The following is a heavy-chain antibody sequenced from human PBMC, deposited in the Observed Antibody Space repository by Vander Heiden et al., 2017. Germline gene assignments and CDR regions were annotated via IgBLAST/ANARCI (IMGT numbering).Heavy chain of an antibody. V-gene: IGHV1-69*01. J-gene: IGHJ4*02. CDR1: GYKFSTYG. CDR3: ARGIFGVEKFFDY. D-gene: IGHD3-3*01. Sequence: QVQLVQSGAEVKKPGSSVEVPCQASGYKFSTYGISWVRQAPGQGPEWMGGVTPVFGTPNYAQKFQGRVTISADESTSTVYMELSSLRSDDTAVYYCARGIFGVEKFFDYWGQGSLVTVSS. CDR2: VTPVFGTP.